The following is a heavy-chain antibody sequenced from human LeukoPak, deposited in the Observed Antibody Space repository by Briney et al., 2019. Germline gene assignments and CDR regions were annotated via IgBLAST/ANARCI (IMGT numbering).Heavy chain of an antibody. V-gene: IGHV3-15*01. CDR2: IKSKTDGGTT. CDR3: TTEGSNWNDGNYYYYGMDV. J-gene: IGHJ6*02. Sequence: GRSLRLSCAASGFTFSNAWMSWVRQAPGKGLEWVGRIKSKTDGGTTDYAAPVKGRFTISRDDSKNTLYLQMNSLKTEDTAVYYCTTEGSNWNDGNYYYYGMDVWGQGTTVTVSS. D-gene: IGHD1-1*01. CDR1: GFTFSNAW.